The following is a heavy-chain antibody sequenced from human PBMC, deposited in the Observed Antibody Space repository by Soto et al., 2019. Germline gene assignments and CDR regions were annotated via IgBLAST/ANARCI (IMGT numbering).Heavy chain of an antibody. J-gene: IGHJ4*02. CDR3: ARAVWFGEYYYYFDY. CDR2: INPNSGGT. V-gene: IGHV1-2*04. Sequence: ASVKVSCKASGYTFTGYYKHWVRKAPGQGLEWMGWINPNSGGTNYAQKFQGWVTMTRDTSISTAYMELSRLRSDDTAVYYCARAVWFGEYYYYFDYWGQGTLVTVSS. D-gene: IGHD3-10*01. CDR1: GYTFTGYY.